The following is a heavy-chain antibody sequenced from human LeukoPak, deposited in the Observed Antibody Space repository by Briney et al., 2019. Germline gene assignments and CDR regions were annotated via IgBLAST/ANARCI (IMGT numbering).Heavy chain of an antibody. V-gene: IGHV1-8*03. J-gene: IGHJ4*02. CDR2: MNPNSGNT. CDR3: AREYYGSGSYFN. D-gene: IGHD3-10*01. CDR1: GYTFTSYG. Sequence: ASVKVSCKASGYTFTSYGISWVRQAPGQGLEWMGWMNPNSGNTGYAQKFQGRVTITRNTSISTAYMELSSLRSEDTAVYYCAREYYGSGSYFNWGQGTLVTVSS.